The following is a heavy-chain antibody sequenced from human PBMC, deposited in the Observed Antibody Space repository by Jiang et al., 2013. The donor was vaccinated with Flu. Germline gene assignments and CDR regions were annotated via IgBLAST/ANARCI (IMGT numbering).Heavy chain of an antibody. V-gene: IGHV1-46*01. CDR3: VRGMAPVGELLIDF. CDR2: IDPKDGRT. Sequence: YFMHWVRQAPGQGPEWMGIIDPKDGRTTYAQKFQARLKLARDSSTNTFFMDLDSLTSEDSALYYCVRGMAPVGELLIDFWGQGTLVTVSS. CDR1: YF. D-gene: IGHD3-16*01. J-gene: IGHJ4*02.